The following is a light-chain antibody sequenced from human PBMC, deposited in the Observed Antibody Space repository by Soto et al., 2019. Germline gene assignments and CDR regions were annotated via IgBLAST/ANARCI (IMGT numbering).Light chain of an antibody. Sequence: QSALTQPASVSGSPGQSITISCTGTSSDVGSYNYVSWYQQHPGKAPKFMIYDVSNRPSGVSNRFSGSKSGNTASLTISGLQAEDEADYYCSSYTSSSNVVFGGGTQLTVL. CDR2: DVS. V-gene: IGLV2-14*01. CDR1: SSDVGSYNY. CDR3: SSYTSSSNVV. J-gene: IGLJ2*01.